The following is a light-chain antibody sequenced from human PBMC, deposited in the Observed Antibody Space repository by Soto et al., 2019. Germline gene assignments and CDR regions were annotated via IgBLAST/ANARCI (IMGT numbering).Light chain of an antibody. Sequence: DIQMTQSPSSLSASVGDRVTITCRASQTISTYLNWYQQNPGKAPKLLIYAASNLQSGVPSRFSVSGSGTDFTLTINSLQPEDFATYYCQHSFNIPYTFGQGTKLEIK. V-gene: IGKV1-39*01. CDR1: QTISTY. CDR3: QHSFNIPYT. J-gene: IGKJ2*01. CDR2: AAS.